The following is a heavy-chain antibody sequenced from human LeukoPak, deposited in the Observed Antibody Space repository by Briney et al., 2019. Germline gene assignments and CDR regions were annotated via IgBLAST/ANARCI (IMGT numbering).Heavy chain of an antibody. CDR3: VKDFGRNLGGPGY. V-gene: IGHV3-23*01. D-gene: IGHD3-10*01. Sequence: GGSLRLSCAASGFTFSTYTMAWVRQAPGGGLEWVPGIGGDGGGGTYYADSVRGRFAISRDNSKSTLYLQMNSLRVEDTAVYYCVKDFGRNLGGPGYWGRGTLVTVSS. J-gene: IGHJ4*02. CDR1: GFTFSTYT. CDR2: IGGDGGGGT.